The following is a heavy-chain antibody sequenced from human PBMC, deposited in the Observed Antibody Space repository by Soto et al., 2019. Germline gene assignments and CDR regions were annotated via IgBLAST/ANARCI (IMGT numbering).Heavy chain of an antibody. CDR1: GGTFSSYA. V-gene: IGHV1-69*13. CDR2: IIPIFGTA. D-gene: IGHD3-22*01. Sequence: GASGKVSCKGSGGTFSSYAISWVRQAPGQGLEWMGGIIPIFGTANYAQKLQGRVTITADESTSTAYMELSSLRSEDTAVYYCARDLRYYYDSSGSRLDPWGQGTLVTVSS. CDR3: ARDLRYYYDSSGSRLDP. J-gene: IGHJ5*02.